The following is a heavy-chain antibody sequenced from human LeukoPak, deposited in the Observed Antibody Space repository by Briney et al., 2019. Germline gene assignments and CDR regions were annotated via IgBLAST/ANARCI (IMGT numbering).Heavy chain of an antibody. Sequence: ASVKVSCKASGYTFTSYYMHWVRQAPGQGLEWMGIINPSGGSTSYAQKFQGRVTMTRDTSTSTVYMELSSLRSEDTAMYYCARTPDSYDSRGFQYWYFDLWGRGTQVTVSS. CDR2: INPSGGST. D-gene: IGHD3-22*01. CDR3: ARTPDSYDSRGFQYWYFDL. V-gene: IGHV1-46*01. J-gene: IGHJ2*01. CDR1: GYTFTSYY.